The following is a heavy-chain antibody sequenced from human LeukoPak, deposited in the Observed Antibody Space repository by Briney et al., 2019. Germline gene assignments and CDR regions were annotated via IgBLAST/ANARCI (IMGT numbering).Heavy chain of an antibody. Sequence: GGSLRLSCAASGFTFSSYAMSWVRQAPGKGLEWVSAISGSGGSTYYADSVKGRFTISRDNSKNTLYLQMNSLRAEDTAVYYCASGITIFGVARDGMDVWGQGTTVTVSS. CDR3: ASGITIFGVARDGMDV. CDR2: ISGSGGST. V-gene: IGHV3-23*01. D-gene: IGHD3-3*01. CDR1: GFTFSSYA. J-gene: IGHJ6*02.